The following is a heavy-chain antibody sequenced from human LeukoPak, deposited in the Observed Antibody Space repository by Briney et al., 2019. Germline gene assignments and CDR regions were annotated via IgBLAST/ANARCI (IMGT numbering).Heavy chain of an antibody. D-gene: IGHD2-21*02. J-gene: IGHJ4*02. CDR1: EVNFRNYA. CDR2: ISYDGTNK. Sequence: PGMSLRLSCAASEVNFRNYAMHWVRQAPGKGLEWVAVISYDGTNKHYADSVKGRLTLSRDNSKNTVFLQMNSLRAEDTAVYYCAKDRLDMAVTGHFDYWGQGTLVAVSS. V-gene: IGHV3-30*18. CDR3: AKDRLDMAVTGHFDY.